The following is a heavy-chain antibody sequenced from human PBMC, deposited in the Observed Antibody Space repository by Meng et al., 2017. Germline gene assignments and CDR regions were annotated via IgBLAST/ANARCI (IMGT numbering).Heavy chain of an antibody. V-gene: IGHV4-61*02. Sequence: SCTVSGGSISSGSYYWSWIRQPAGKGLEWIGRIYTSGSTNYNPSLKSRVTISVDTSKNQSSLKLSSVTAADTAVYYCAKVSYSGSYKLGFDPWGQGTLVTVSS. CDR3: AKVSYSGSYKLGFDP. CDR2: IYTSGST. D-gene: IGHD1-26*01. CDR1: GGSISSGSYY. J-gene: IGHJ5*02.